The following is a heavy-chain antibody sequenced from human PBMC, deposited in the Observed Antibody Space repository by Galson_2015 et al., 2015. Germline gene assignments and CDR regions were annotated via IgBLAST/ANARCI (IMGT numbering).Heavy chain of an antibody. CDR3: ARQDRSWRHRSWLGYYYYGMDV. CDR1: GFTFSSYW. V-gene: IGHV3-7*01. Sequence: SLRLSCAASGFTFSSYWMSWVRQAPGKGLEWVANIKQDGSEKYYVDSVKGRFTISRDNAKNSLYLQMNSLRAEDTALYYCARQDRSWRHRSWLGYYYYGMDVWGQGTTVTVS. CDR2: IKQDGSEK. D-gene: IGHD6-13*01. J-gene: IGHJ6*02.